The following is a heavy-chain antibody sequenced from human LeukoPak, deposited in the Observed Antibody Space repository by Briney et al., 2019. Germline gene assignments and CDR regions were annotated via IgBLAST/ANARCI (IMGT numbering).Heavy chain of an antibody. V-gene: IGHV4-34*01. CDR2: IYHSGSP. J-gene: IGHJ5*02. Sequence: SETLSLTCAVYGGSFSGYYWSWIRQPPGKGLEWIAYIYHSGSPSYNPSLKSRVTISVDQSKNQFSLKLTSVTAADTAVYYCARGGQLPSYKGFWFDPWGQGTLVTVSS. CDR1: GGSFSGYY. CDR3: ARGGQLPSYKGFWFDP. D-gene: IGHD2-2*01.